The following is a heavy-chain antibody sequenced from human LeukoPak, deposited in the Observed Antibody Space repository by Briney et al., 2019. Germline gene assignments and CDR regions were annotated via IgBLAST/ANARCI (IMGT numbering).Heavy chain of an antibody. J-gene: IGHJ4*02. V-gene: IGHV3-23*01. CDR2: ISCSGGST. Sequence: PGGSLRLSCAASGFTFSSYAMSWVRQAPGKGLEWVSAISCSGGSTYYADSVKGRFTISRDNSKNTLYLQMNSLRAEDTAVYYCAKDSAFYYDILTGCFDYWGQGTLVTVSS. D-gene: IGHD3-9*01. CDR1: GFTFSSYA. CDR3: AKDSAFYYDILTGCFDY.